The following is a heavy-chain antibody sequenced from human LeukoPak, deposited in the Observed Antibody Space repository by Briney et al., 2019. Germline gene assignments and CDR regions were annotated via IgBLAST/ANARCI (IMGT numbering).Heavy chain of an antibody. J-gene: IGHJ4*02. D-gene: IGHD1-1*01. CDR3: TRGDWNDDN. Sequence: GGSLRLSCAASGFTFSSYAMSWVRQAPGKGLEWVSAISGSGGSTYYTDSVKGRFTISRDNSKNTLYLQMNSLKTEDTAVYYCTRGDWNDDNWGQGTLVTVSS. CDR2: ISGSGGST. CDR1: GFTFSSYA. V-gene: IGHV3-23*01.